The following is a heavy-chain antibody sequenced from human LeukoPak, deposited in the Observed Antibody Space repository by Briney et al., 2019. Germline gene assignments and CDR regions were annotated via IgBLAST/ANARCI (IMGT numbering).Heavy chain of an antibody. CDR1: GGSISSGGYY. V-gene: IGHV4-31*03. Sequence: SQTLSLTCTVSGGSISSGGYYWSWIRQHPGKGLEWIGYIYYSGSTYYNPSLKSRVTISVDTSKNQFSLKLSSVTAADTAVYYCARVNYYDSREAGYWGQGTLVTVSS. D-gene: IGHD3-22*01. J-gene: IGHJ4*02. CDR3: ARVNYYDSREAGY. CDR2: IYYSGST.